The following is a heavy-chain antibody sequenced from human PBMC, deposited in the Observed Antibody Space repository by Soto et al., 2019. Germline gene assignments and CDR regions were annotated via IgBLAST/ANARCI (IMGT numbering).Heavy chain of an antibody. CDR2: ISGSGVST. CDR3: AKSPGMYYYDSSGYYHYDY. V-gene: IGHV3-23*01. D-gene: IGHD3-22*01. Sequence: PGGSLRLSCAASGFTFSSYAMSWVRQAPGKGLEWVSAISGSGVSTYYADSVKGRFTISRDNSKNTLYLQMNSLRAEDTAVYYCAKSPGMYYYDSSGYYHYDYWGQRTLVTVSS. CDR1: GFTFSSYA. J-gene: IGHJ4*02.